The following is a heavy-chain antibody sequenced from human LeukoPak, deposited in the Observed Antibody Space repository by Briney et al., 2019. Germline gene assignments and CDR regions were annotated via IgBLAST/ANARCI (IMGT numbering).Heavy chain of an antibody. CDR2: INSDGSST. D-gene: IGHD4-11*01. CDR3: ARVSRDYNNYRCYYYYMDV. V-gene: IGHV3-74*01. J-gene: IGHJ6*03. Sequence: GGTLRLSCAASGFTFSWYWMYWVRQAPGKGLVWVSRINSDGSSTSYADSVKGRFTISRDNAKNTLYLQMNSLRAEDTAVYYCARVSRDYNNYRCYYYYMDVWGKGTTVTVSS. CDR1: GFTFSWYW.